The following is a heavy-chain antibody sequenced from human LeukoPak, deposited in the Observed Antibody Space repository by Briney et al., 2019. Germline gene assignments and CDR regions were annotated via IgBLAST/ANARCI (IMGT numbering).Heavy chain of an antibody. Sequence: PSETLSLTCAVYGGSFSGYYWSWIRQPPGKGLEWIGEINHSGSTNYNPSLKSRVTISVDTSKNQFSLKLSSVTAADTAVYYCARYRNWYFDLWGRGTLVTVSS. J-gene: IGHJ2*01. CDR1: GGSFSGYY. CDR2: INHSGST. CDR3: ARYRNWYFDL. D-gene: IGHD2-2*01. V-gene: IGHV4-34*01.